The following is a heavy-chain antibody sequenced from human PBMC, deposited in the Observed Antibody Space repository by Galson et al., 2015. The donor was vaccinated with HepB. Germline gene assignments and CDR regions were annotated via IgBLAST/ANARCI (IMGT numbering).Heavy chain of an antibody. CDR1: GFSLSTSGLG. CDR2: IYWDDDK. V-gene: IGHV2-5*02. CDR3: AHRASYYYCYGMDL. Sequence: VKPTQTLTLTCTFSGFSLSTSGLGVGWIRQPPGKALEWLALIYWDDDKRYSPSMKSRLTITKYTSKNQVVLTMTNMDPVDRATYYCAHRASYYYCYGMDLWCHWTTGTVSS. J-gene: IGHJ6*02.